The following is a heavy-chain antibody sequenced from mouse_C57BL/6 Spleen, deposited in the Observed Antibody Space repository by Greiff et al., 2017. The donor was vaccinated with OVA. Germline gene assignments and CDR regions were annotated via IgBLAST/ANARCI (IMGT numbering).Heavy chain of an antibody. D-gene: IGHD2-4*01. CDR3: TREKRIYYDYDEAVYFDY. V-gene: IGHV5-9-1*02. Sequence: DVQLVESGEGLVKPGGSLKLSCAASGFTFSSYAMSWVRQTPEKRLEWVAYISSGGDYIYYADTVKGRFTISRDNARNTLYLQMRSLKSEDTAMYYCTREKRIYYDYDEAVYFDYWGQGTTLTVSS. CDR2: ISSGGDYI. CDR1: GFTFSSYA. J-gene: IGHJ2*01.